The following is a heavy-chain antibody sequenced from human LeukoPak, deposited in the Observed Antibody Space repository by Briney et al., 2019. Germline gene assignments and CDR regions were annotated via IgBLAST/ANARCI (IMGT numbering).Heavy chain of an antibody. D-gene: IGHD4-17*01. CDR3: AHRFVHGDFDY. V-gene: IGHV2-5*02. CDR2: IYWDDDK. J-gene: IGHJ4*02. CDR1: GFSLSTSGVG. Sequence: SGPTLVDPTQTLTLTCTFSGFSLSTSGVGVGWIRQPPGKALEWLALIYWDDDKYYSPSLKSRLTITKDTSKNQVVLAMTNMDPVDTATYYCAHRFVHGDFDYWGQGTLVTVSS.